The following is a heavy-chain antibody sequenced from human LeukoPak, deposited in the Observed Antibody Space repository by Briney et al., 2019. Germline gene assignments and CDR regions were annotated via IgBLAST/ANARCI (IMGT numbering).Heavy chain of an antibody. CDR1: GGTFSSYA. V-gene: IGHV1-69*05. J-gene: IGHJ3*02. CDR3: ARWSRDGYNPGAFDI. CDR2: IIPIFGTA. D-gene: IGHD5-24*01. Sequence: ASVKVSCKASGGTFSSYAISWVRQAPGQGLEWMGGIIPIFGTANYAQKFQGRVTITTDESTSTAYMELGSLRSEDTAVYYCARWSRDGYNPGAFDIWGQGTMVTVSS.